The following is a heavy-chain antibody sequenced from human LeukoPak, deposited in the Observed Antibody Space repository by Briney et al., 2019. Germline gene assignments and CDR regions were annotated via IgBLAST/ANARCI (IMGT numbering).Heavy chain of an antibody. CDR2: ISGSGGST. CDR1: GFTFSSYA. Sequence: GGSLRLSCAASGFTFSSYAMSWVRQAPGKGLEWFSAISGSGGSTYYADSVKGRVTISRDNSKNTLYLQMNSLRAEDTAVYYCAKDSSSGWYGGYFDYWGQGTLVTVSS. D-gene: IGHD6-19*01. V-gene: IGHV3-23*01. CDR3: AKDSSSGWYGGYFDY. J-gene: IGHJ4*02.